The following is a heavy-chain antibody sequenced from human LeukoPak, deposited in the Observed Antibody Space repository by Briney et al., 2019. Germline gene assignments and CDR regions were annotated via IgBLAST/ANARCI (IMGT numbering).Heavy chain of an antibody. Sequence: SVKVSCKASGGTFSSYAISWVRQAPGQGLEWMGGIIPILGTANYAQKFQGRVTITVDESTSTAYMELSSLRSEDTAVYYCAREGYCSGGSCYSDYWGQGTLVTVSS. D-gene: IGHD2-15*01. V-gene: IGHV1-69*13. J-gene: IGHJ4*02. CDR1: GGTFSSYA. CDR2: IIPILGTA. CDR3: AREGYCSGGSCYSDY.